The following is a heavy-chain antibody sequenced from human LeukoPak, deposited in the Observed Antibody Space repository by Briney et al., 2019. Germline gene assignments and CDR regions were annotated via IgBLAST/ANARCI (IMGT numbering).Heavy chain of an antibody. CDR2: INYNGEVT. CDR1: GGSFSGYL. D-gene: IGHD4-17*01. CDR3: ARGTTVTTTSDFDY. V-gene: IGHV4-34*01. Sequence: SETLSLTCTVSGGSFSGYLWSWLRQSPGKGLEWIGEINYNGEVTNYNPSLKSRLTMSVDTSKNQFSLKLSSVTAADTAVYYCARGTTVTTTSDFDYWGQGTLVTVSS. J-gene: IGHJ4*02.